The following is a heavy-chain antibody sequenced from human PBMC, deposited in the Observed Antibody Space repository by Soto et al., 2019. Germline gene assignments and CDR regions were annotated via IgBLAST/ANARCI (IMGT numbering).Heavy chain of an antibody. CDR2: IYHGGST. D-gene: IGHD3-22*01. J-gene: IGHJ5*02. CDR3: ARVGPWVPYYYDSSPYTFENWFDP. CDR1: GYSITTGYY. V-gene: IGHV4-38-2*01. Sequence: SETLSLTSAASGYSITTGYYLGFLRQPTGKGLECFGSIYHGGSTYYKPSINRRVTVSNHTTNIPVSLILNSVTATDTVVYSCARVGPWVPYYYDSSPYTFENWFDPRGHGRLV.